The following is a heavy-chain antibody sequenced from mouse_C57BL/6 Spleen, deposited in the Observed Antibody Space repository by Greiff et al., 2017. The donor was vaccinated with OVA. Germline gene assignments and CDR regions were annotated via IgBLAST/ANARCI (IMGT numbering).Heavy chain of an antibody. D-gene: IGHD1-1*01. Sequence: QVQLQQSGAELVKPGASVKISCKASGYAFSSYWMNWVKQRPGKGLEWIGQIYPGDGDTTYNGKFKGKATLTADKSSSTAYMQLSSLTSEDSAVYFCARGGYYYGSSSYYAMDYWGQGTSVTVSS. CDR1: GYAFSSYW. CDR3: ARGGYYYGSSSYYAMDY. CDR2: IYPGDGDT. J-gene: IGHJ4*01. V-gene: IGHV1-80*01.